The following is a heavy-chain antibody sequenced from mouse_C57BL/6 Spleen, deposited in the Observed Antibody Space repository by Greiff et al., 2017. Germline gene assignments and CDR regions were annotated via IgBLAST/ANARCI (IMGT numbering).Heavy chain of an antibody. D-gene: IGHD1-1*01. CDR1: GYTFTSYW. V-gene: IGHV1-64*01. CDR2: IHPNSGST. CDR3: ARLGAYYGSSYRDY. Sequence: QVQLQQPGAELVKPGASVKLSCKASGYTFTSYWMPWVKQRPGQGLEWIGMIHPNSGSTNYNEKFKSKATLTVDKSSSTAYMQLSSLTSEDSAVYYCARLGAYYGSSYRDYWGQGTTLTVSS. J-gene: IGHJ2*01.